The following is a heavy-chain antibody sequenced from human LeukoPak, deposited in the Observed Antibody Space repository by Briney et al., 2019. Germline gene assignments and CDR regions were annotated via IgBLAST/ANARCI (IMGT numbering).Heavy chain of an antibody. J-gene: IGHJ4*02. CDR2: VNHSGST. Sequence: SETLSLTCAVYGGSFSSYYWSWIRQSPGKGLEWIGEVNHSGSTNYNPSLKSRVTISVDTSKNQFSLKLTSVTAADTAVYYCARDVTGSASDYWGQGTLVTLSS. CDR1: GGSFSSYY. V-gene: IGHV4-34*01. CDR3: ARDVTGSASDY. D-gene: IGHD1-1*01.